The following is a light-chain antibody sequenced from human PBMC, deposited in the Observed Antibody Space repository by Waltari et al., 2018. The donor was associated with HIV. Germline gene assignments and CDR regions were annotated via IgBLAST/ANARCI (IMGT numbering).Light chain of an antibody. Sequence: FMLTPPHPVSESPGQTVTISCIPSSGSISSNSVQWYQQRPGSAPTTVIYEDKQRSSGVPDRFSGSIDTSSNSASLTISGLKIEDEADYYCQSYDSSNWVFGGGTKLTVL. CDR2: EDK. CDR1: SGSISSNS. CDR3: QSYDSSNWV. J-gene: IGLJ3*02. V-gene: IGLV6-57*04.